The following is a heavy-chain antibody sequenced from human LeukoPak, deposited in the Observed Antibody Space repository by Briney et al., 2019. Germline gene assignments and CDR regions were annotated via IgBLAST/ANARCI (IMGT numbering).Heavy chain of an antibody. Sequence: ASVKVSCKASGYTFTGYYMHWVRQAPGQGLEWMGWINPNSGGTNYAQKFQGRVTMTRDTSISTAYMELSRLRSDDTAVYYCARDGGYCSGGSCHPQDYWGQGTLVTVSS. CDR1: GYTFTGYY. D-gene: IGHD2-15*01. V-gene: IGHV1-2*02. J-gene: IGHJ4*02. CDR3: ARDGGYCSGGSCHPQDY. CDR2: INPNSGGT.